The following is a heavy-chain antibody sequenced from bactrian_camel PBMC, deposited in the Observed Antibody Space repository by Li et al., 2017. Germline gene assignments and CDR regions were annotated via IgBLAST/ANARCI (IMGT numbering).Heavy chain of an antibody. J-gene: IGHJ4*01. D-gene: IGHD3*01. CDR1: GFDFGKYL. CDR2: ISPGGGSP. CDR3: ARPSGRNWASAH. Sequence: VQLVESGGGSVQPGGSLRLSCVASGFDFGKYLMAWIRQVPGKGLEWVSSISPGGGSPSYASSVKGRFTISRDNANNMMYLELNSLRTDDTAMYYCARPSGRNWASAHRGQGTQVTVS. V-gene: IGHV3S36*01.